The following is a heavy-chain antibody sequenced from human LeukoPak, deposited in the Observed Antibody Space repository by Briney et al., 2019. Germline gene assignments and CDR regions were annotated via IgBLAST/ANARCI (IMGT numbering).Heavy chain of an antibody. Sequence: ASVKVSCKASGYTFISYGISWVRQAPGQGLEWMGWISTSNGNTNYAQKFQGRVTMTRDTSISAAYVELNRLRSDDTAVYYCARGGLPAFYYYMDVWGKGTTVTVSS. D-gene: IGHD1-26*01. V-gene: IGHV1-18*01. CDR3: ARGGLPAFYYYMDV. CDR1: GYTFISYG. CDR2: ISTSNGNT. J-gene: IGHJ6*03.